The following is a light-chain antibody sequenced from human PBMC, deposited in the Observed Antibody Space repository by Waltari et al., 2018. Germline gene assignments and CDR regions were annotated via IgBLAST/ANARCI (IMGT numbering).Light chain of an antibody. J-gene: IGKJ3*01. CDR3: QQYNSYPFT. CDR2: KAS. V-gene: IGKV1-5*03. CDR1: QSISSW. Sequence: DIQMSQSPSTLSASVGDRVTITCRASQSISSWLAWYQQKPGKAPKLLIYKASSLESGVPSRFSGSGSGTEFTLTISSLQPDDFATYYCQQYNSYPFTFGPGTKVDFK.